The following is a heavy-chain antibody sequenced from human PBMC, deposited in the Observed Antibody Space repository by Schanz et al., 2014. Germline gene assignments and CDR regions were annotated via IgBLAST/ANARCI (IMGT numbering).Heavy chain of an antibody. CDR2: INPSGGST. CDR3: ASGEARVTSSGVVIVPMNV. D-gene: IGHD3-3*01. J-gene: IGHJ6*03. V-gene: IGHV1-46*01. CDR1: GGTFTSYY. Sequence: QVQLVQSGAEVMKPGSSVKVSCKASGGTFTSYYMHWVRQAPGQGLEWMGIINPSGGSTSYAQKFQGRVTMTRDTSTSTVYMELSSLRSEDTAVFFCASGEARVTSSGVVIVPMNVWGKGTTVIVSS.